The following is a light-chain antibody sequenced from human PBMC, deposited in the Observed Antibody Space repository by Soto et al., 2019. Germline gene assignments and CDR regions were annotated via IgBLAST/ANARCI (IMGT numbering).Light chain of an antibody. CDR3: GSFTSSTTVV. Sequence: QSVLTQPASVSGSPGQSITISCTGTSSDVGGYNYVSWYQQHPGKAPKLIIYDVSTRPSGVSNRFSGSKSGNTASLTISGLQAEDEAEYFCGSFTSSTTVVFGGGTKLT. V-gene: IGLV2-14*01. CDR2: DVS. J-gene: IGLJ3*02. CDR1: SSDVGGYNY.